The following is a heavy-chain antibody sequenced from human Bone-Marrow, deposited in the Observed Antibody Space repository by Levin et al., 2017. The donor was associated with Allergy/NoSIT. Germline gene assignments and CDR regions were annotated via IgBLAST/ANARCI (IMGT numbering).Heavy chain of an antibody. CDR2: IDHRGST. Sequence: SQTLSLTCEVSCASLTTYWWTWVRQPPGKGLEWLGEIDHRGSTNYNPSLKSRVTMSVSLSNNQFSLNLTSMTAADTAVYYCARRGHYFASETLSTGYFDPWGHGTLVTVSS. D-gene: IGHD2/OR15-2a*01. V-gene: IGHV4-34*01. CDR1: CASLTTYW. J-gene: IGHJ5*02. CDR3: ARRGHYFASETLSTGYFDP.